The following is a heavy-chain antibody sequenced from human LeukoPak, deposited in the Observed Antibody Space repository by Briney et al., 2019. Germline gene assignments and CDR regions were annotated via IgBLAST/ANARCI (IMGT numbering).Heavy chain of an antibody. CDR2: ISAYNGHT. D-gene: IGHD1-26*01. Sequence: GASVKVSCKASGYTFTSNGISWVQQAPGQGLEWMGWISAYNGHTNYAQKLQGRVTMTTDTSTSTAYMELRSLRSDDTAVYYCARAGWWELPRYAFDIWGQGTMVTVSS. CDR3: ARAGWWELPRYAFDI. J-gene: IGHJ3*02. CDR1: GYTFTSNG. V-gene: IGHV1-18*01.